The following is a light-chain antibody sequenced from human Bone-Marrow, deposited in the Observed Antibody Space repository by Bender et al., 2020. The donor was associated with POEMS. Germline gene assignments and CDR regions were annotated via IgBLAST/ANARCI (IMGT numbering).Light chain of an antibody. CDR3: CSYTGSYTLEML. V-gene: IGLV3-1*01. CDR2: QDN. J-gene: IGLJ2*01. Sequence: SYELTQPPSVSVSPGQTASISCSGDKLGDRHVCWYQQKPGQSPELVLYQDNKRPSGVPDRFSGSKSGNTASLTISGLQAEDEADYYCCSYTGSYTLEMLFGGGTKLTVL. CDR1: KLGDRH.